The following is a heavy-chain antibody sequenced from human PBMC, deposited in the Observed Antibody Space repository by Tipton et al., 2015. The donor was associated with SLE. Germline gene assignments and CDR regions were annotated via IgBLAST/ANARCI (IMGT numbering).Heavy chain of an antibody. CDR2: IYSSGDT. J-gene: IGHJ4*02. CDR3: ARLVAARFFAFDS. Sequence: TLSLTCTVSGGSISNDYWSWIRQPPGKGLEWLGYIYSSGDTKYNPSLKSRVTISVDTSKNQFSLSLRSVTAADTATYYCARLVAARFFAFDSWGQGTLVSASS. V-gene: IGHV4-4*08. D-gene: IGHD6-13*01. CDR1: GGSISNDY.